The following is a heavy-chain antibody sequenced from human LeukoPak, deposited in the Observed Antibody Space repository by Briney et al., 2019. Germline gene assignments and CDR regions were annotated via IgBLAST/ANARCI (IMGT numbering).Heavy chain of an antibody. CDR1: GGSFSGYY. V-gene: IGHV4-34*01. D-gene: IGHD4-17*01. J-gene: IGHJ4*02. CDR2: INHSGST. CDR3: ARGRLGYGDYVRYFDY. Sequence: SETLSLTCAVYGGSFSGYYWSWIRQPPGKGLEWIGEINHSGSTNYNPSLKSRVTISVDTSKNQFSLKLSSVAAADTAVYYCARGRLGYGDYVRYFDYWGQGTLVTVSS.